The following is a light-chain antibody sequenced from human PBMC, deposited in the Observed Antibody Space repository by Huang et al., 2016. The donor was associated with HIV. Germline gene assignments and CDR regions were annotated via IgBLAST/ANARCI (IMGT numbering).Light chain of an antibody. Sequence: DIVMTQSPDSLAVSLGERATNNCKSSQSILYSSTDKSYLAWYHQKPGQPPKLLIYWASTRESGVPDRFSGSGSGTDFTLTISSLQAEDVAVYYCQQYYSSPFTFGPGTKVDIK. CDR2: WAS. J-gene: IGKJ3*01. CDR3: QQYYSSPFT. CDR1: QSILYSSTDKSY. V-gene: IGKV4-1*01.